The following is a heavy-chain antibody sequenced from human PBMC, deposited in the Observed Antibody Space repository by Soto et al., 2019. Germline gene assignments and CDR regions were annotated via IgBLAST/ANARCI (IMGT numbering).Heavy chain of an antibody. CDR1: GYSFTSYW. CDR3: ARRRGKYGGYGVFDP. J-gene: IGHJ5*02. D-gene: IGHD5-12*01. V-gene: IGHV5-10-1*01. CDR2: IDPSDSYT. Sequence: GESLKISCKGSGYSFTSYWISWVRQMPGKGLEWMGRIDPSDSYTNYSPSFQGHVTISADKSISTAYLQWSSLKASDTAMYYCARRRGKYGGYGVFDPWGQGTLVTVSS.